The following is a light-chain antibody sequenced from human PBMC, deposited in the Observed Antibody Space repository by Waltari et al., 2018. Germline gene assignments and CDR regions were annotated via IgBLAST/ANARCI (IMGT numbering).Light chain of an antibody. V-gene: IGLV1-40*01. Sequence: QSVLAQRPSVSGAPGQRVTISCSGSSSNIGEGSDVHWYQHLPGTAPKLLIYGNSNRPSGVPDRFSGSKSGTSASLAITGLQAEDEADYYCQSYDSSLSGSVFGGGTKLTVL. CDR2: GNS. CDR3: QSYDSSLSGSV. J-gene: IGLJ3*02. CDR1: SSNIGEGSD.